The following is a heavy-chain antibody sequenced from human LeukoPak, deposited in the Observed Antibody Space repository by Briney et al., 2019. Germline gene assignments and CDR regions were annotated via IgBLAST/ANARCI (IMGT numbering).Heavy chain of an antibody. CDR3: AKDNSISPIHQLLYGVYGWFDP. Sequence: GGSLRLSCAASGFTFSSYAMSWVRQAPGKGLEWVSAISGSGGSTYYADSVKGRFTISRDNSKNTLYLQMNSLRAEDTAVYYCAKDNSISPIHQLLYGVYGWFDPWGQGTLVTVSS. D-gene: IGHD2-2*02. CDR1: GFTFSSYA. V-gene: IGHV3-23*01. J-gene: IGHJ5*02. CDR2: ISGSGGST.